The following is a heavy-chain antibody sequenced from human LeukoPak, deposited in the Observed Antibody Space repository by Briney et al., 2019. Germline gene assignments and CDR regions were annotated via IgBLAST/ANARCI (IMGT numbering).Heavy chain of an antibody. CDR1: GGTFSSYA. Sequence: ASVKVSCKASGGTFSSYAISWVRQAPEQGLEWMGGIIPIFGTANYAQKFQGRVTITADESTSTAYMELSSLRSEDTAVYYCARGTRSKDAFDIWGQGTMVTVSS. V-gene: IGHV1-69*13. J-gene: IGHJ3*02. D-gene: IGHD5-24*01. CDR2: IIPIFGTA. CDR3: ARGTRSKDAFDI.